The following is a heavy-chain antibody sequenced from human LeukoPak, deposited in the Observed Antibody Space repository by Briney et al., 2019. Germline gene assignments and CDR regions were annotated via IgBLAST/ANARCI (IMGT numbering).Heavy chain of an antibody. CDR3: ARDPDYYDSSGHFDY. CDR2: IWYDGSNK. CDR1: GFTFSSYG. J-gene: IGHJ4*02. D-gene: IGHD3-22*01. Sequence: GGSLRPSCAASGFTFSSYGMHWVRQAPGKGLEWVAVIWYDGSNKYYADSVKGRFTISRDNSKNTLYLQMNSLRAEDTAVYYCARDPDYYDSSGHFDYWGQGTLVTVSS. V-gene: IGHV3-33*01.